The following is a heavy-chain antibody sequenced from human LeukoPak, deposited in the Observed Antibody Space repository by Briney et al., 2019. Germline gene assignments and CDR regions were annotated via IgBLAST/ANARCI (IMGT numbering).Heavy chain of an antibody. CDR3: AREEAIAPGGTFFDY. Sequence: GGSLRLSCAASGFTFSSYSMNWVRQAPGKGLEWVSSISSSSSYIYYADSVKGRFTISRDNAKNSLYLQMNSLRAEDTAVYYCAREEAIAPGGTFFDYWGQGTLVTVSS. J-gene: IGHJ4*02. V-gene: IGHV3-21*04. CDR2: ISSSSSYI. D-gene: IGHD6-13*01. CDR1: GFTFSSYS.